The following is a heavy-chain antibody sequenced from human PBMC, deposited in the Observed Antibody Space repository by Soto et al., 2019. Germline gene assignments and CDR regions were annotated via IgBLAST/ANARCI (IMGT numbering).Heavy chain of an antibody. Sequence: PGASLKISCKGSGYSFANYCIAWVRQMPGKGLEWMGVFYSGDSDTRYSPSFQGQVVISGDKSINTAYLQWTSLKASDTAMYYCARGSSGFYDYWGQGTLVTVSS. CDR2: FYSGDSDT. CDR1: GYSFANYC. CDR3: ARGSSGFYDY. V-gene: IGHV5-51*01. J-gene: IGHJ4*02. D-gene: IGHD6-19*01.